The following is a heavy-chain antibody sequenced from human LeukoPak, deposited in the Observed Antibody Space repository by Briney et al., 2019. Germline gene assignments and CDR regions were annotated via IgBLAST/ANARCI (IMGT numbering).Heavy chain of an antibody. J-gene: IGHJ4*02. D-gene: IGHD2-8*02. CDR1: GFTFSSYA. Sequence: QAGGSLRLSCAASGFTFSSYAMSWVRQAPGKGLEWVSAISGSDAGTYYADSVKGRFTISRDNSKNTLYLQMNSLRAEDAAVYYCAKAPLGRCTGAICYSFDYWGQGTLVTVSS. CDR2: ISGSDAGT. CDR3: AKAPLGRCTGAICYSFDY. V-gene: IGHV3-23*01.